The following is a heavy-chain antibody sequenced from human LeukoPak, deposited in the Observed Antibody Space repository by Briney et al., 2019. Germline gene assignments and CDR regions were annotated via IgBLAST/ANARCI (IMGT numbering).Heavy chain of an antibody. CDR1: GFTFSSYA. J-gene: IGHJ4*02. Sequence: GGSLRLSCVASGFTFSSYAMSWVRQAPGKGLEWVSGITSSGGTTFYADSVKGRFTISRDNSKNTLDLQMNSLRAEDTAVYFCAKGSPAPEEWGQGTLVTVSS. CDR2: ITSSGGTT. V-gene: IGHV3-23*01. D-gene: IGHD2-15*01. CDR3: AKGSPAPEE.